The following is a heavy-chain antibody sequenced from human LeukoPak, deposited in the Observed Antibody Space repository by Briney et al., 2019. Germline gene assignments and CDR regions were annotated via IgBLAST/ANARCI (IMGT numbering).Heavy chain of an antibody. CDR2: ISDSGGTT. CDR1: GFIVSSKY. D-gene: IGHD3-10*01. Sequence: GGSLRLSCAASGFIVSSKYMTWVRHAPGEGLEWVSAISDSGGTTYYADSVKGRFTFSRDNSKNTLYLQMNSLRAEDTAVYYCAKDSSPWDPMASWGQGTLVTVSS. J-gene: IGHJ4*02. CDR3: AKDSSPWDPMAS. V-gene: IGHV3-23*01.